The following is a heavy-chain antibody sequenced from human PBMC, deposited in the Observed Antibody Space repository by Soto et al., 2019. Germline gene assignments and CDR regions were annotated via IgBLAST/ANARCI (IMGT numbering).Heavy chain of an antibody. CDR1: GFTFSSYA. V-gene: IGHV3-23*01. CDR2: ISGSGGST. Sequence: EVQLLESGGGLVQPGGSLRLSCAASGFTFSSYAMSWVRQAPGKGLEWVSAISGSGGSTYYADSVKGRFTISRDNSKNPLYLQMNSLRAEDTAVYYCAKAAPYSRGWYDFEGDWYFDLWGRGTLVTVSS. D-gene: IGHD6-19*01. J-gene: IGHJ2*01. CDR3: AKAAPYSRGWYDFEGDWYFDL.